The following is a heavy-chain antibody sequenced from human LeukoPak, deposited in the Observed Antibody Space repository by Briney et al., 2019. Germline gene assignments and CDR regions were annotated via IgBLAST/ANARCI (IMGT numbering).Heavy chain of an antibody. CDR3: AREGVQYYMDV. CDR1: GGSFSGYY. V-gene: IGHV4-34*01. Sequence: SETLSLTCAVYGGSFSGYYWSWIRQPPGKGLEWIGEINHSGSTNYNPSLKSRVTISVDTSKNQFSLQLNSVTPEDTAVYYCAREGVQYYMDVWGKGTTVTVSS. J-gene: IGHJ6*03. D-gene: IGHD3-10*01. CDR2: INHSGST.